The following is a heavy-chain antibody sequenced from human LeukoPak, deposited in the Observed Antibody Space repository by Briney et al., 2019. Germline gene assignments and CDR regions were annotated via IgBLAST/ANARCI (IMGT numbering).Heavy chain of an antibody. D-gene: IGHD2-2*01. J-gene: IGHJ6*02. CDR1: GYTVNSYD. CDR2: ISAYNGNT. CDR3: ARDWNAPYCSSTSCYEVEHYYYYGMDV. V-gene: IGHV1-18*01. Sequence: AASRKLACKASGYTVNSYDINWVRQATGQGLEWMGWISAYNGNTNYAQKLQGRVTMTTDTSTSTAYMELRSLRSDDTAVYYCARDWNAPYCSSTSCYEVEHYYYYGMDVWGQGTTVTVSS.